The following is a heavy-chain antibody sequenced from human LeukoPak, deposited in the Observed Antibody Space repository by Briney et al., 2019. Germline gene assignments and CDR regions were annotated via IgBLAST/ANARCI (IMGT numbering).Heavy chain of an antibody. J-gene: IGHJ4*02. CDR2: IIPIFGTA. CDR1: GGTFSSYA. CDR3: AREYCSGGSCYYLDY. V-gene: IGHV1-69*13. D-gene: IGHD2-15*01. Sequence: ASVNVSCKASGGTFSSYAISWVRQAPGQGLEWMGGIIPIFGTANYAQKFQGRVTITADESTSTAYMELSSLRSEDTAVYYCAREYCSGGSCYYLDYWGQGTLVTVSS.